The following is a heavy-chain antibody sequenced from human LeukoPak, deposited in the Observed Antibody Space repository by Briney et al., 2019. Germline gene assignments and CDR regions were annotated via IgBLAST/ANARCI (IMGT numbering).Heavy chain of an antibody. CDR3: ASLDDFGVMGGYFDY. V-gene: IGHV1-69*02. CDR2: IIPILGIA. CDR1: GGTFSSYT. Sequence: ASVKLSCKASGGTFSSYTISWVRQAPGQGLEWMGRIIPILGIANYAQKFQDRVTITADKSTSTAYMELSSLRSEDTAVYYCASLDDFGVMGGYFDYWGQGTLVTVSS. J-gene: IGHJ4*02. D-gene: IGHD3-3*01.